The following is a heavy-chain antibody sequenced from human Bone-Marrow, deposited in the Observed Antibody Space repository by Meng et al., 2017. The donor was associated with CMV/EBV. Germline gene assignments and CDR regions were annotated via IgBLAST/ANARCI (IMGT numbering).Heavy chain of an antibody. D-gene: IGHD6-13*01. J-gene: IGHJ4*02. Sequence: QLVDSEAEVKKPGASVKGSCNASGYTFTGYYMHCVRQSPGQGLEWMGWINPNSGGTNYAQKFQGRVTMTRDTSISTAYMELSRLRSDDTAVYYCAREREQQLVPDYWGQGTLVTVSS. CDR3: AREREQQLVPDY. CDR1: GYTFTGYY. V-gene: IGHV1-2*02. CDR2: INPNSGGT.